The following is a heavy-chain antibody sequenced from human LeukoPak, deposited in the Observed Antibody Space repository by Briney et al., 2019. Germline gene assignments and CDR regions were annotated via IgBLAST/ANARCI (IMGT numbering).Heavy chain of an antibody. CDR1: GFTFSSYS. CDR3: ARRKYNWKEKFHDAFDI. CDR2: ISSSSSYI. J-gene: IGHJ3*02. V-gene: IGHV3-21*04. D-gene: IGHD1-1*01. Sequence: GGSLRLSCAASGFTFSSYSMNWVRQAPGKGLEWDSSISSSSSYIYYADSVKGRFTISRDNAKNSLYLQMNSLRAEDTAVYYCARRKYNWKEKFHDAFDIWGQGTMVTVSS.